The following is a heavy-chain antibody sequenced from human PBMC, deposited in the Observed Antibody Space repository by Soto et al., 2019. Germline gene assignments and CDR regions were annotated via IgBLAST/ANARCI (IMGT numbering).Heavy chain of an antibody. V-gene: IGHV4-34*01. D-gene: IGHD1-26*01. CDR2: INPVGST. Sequence: SETLSLTCTVSCGSFSGYHWNWIRQPPGKGLEWIGDINPVGSTTYNPSLKSRVTISLDTSKNQFSLKLSSVTAADTAVYYCARGQGADPWFDSWGQGSLVTVSS. J-gene: IGHJ5*01. CDR3: ARGQGADPWFDS. CDR1: CGSFSGYH.